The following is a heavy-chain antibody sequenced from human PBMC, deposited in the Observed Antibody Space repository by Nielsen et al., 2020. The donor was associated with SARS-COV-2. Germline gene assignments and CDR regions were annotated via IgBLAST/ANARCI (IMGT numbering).Heavy chain of an antibody. V-gene: IGHV3-23*01. J-gene: IGHJ6*02. D-gene: IGHD1-26*01. CDR2: ISGSGGGT. CDR3: AKVVGATTDYYGLDV. Sequence: VRQAPGKGLEWVSSISGSGGGTSYADSVKGRFTISRDNSKITLYLQMNSLRAEDTAVYYCAKVVGATTDYYGLDVWGQGTTVTVSS.